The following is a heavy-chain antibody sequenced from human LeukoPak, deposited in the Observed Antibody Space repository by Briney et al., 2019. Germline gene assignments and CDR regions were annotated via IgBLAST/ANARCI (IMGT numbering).Heavy chain of an antibody. CDR2: ISSSSSYI. J-gene: IGHJ4*02. CDR3: ARVKPPHSGSYHIDY. D-gene: IGHD1-26*01. CDR1: GFTFSSYS. Sequence: GGSLRLSCAASGFTFSSYSMNWVRQAPGKGLEWVSSISSSSSYIYHADSVKGRFTISRDNAKNSLYLQMNSLRAEDTAVYYCARVKPPHSGSYHIDYWGQGTLVTVSS. V-gene: IGHV3-21*01.